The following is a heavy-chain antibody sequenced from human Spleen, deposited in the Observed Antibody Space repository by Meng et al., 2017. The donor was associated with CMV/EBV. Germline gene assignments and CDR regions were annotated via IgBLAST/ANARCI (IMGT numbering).Heavy chain of an antibody. CDR3: ARGGGFAVKIDF. J-gene: IGHJ4*02. Sequence: GSLRLSCTVSGGSITPYYWTWIRQPPGKGLEWIGYIDYNGDSYYSPSLKSRVTISVDSSRNQFSLKLSSVTAADTAVYYCARGGGFAVKIDFWGRGTLVTVSS. CDR1: GGSITPYY. CDR2: IDYNGDS. V-gene: IGHV4-59*01. D-gene: IGHD3-10*01.